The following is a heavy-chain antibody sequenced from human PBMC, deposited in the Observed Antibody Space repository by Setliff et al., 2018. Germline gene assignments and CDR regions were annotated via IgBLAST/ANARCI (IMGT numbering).Heavy chain of an antibody. V-gene: IGHV4-61*09. CDR1: GDSISSRRNY. CDR2: IYTSWST. Sequence: PSETRSLTCTVSGDSISSRRNYWGWFRQPAGKELEWIGQIYTSWSTNYNPSLKSRVTISLDTSKNQFSLSLTSVTAEDTAVYYCARMSGFQYIDVWDKGTTVTVSS. CDR3: ARMSGFQYIDV. D-gene: IGHD3-3*01. J-gene: IGHJ6*03.